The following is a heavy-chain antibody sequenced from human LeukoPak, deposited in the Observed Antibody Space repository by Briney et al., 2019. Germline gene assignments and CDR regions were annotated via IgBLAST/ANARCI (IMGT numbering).Heavy chain of an antibody. D-gene: IGHD6-13*01. J-gene: IGHJ6*03. Sequence: ASVKVSCKASGYTFTGYYMHWVRQAPGQGLEWMGWINPNSGGTNYAQKFQGRVTMTRDTSISTAYMELSRLRSDGTAVYYCARAAVSSDYYYYYMDVWGKGTTVTVSS. CDR3: ARAAVSSDYYYYYMDV. CDR1: GYTFTGYY. CDR2: INPNSGGT. V-gene: IGHV1-2*02.